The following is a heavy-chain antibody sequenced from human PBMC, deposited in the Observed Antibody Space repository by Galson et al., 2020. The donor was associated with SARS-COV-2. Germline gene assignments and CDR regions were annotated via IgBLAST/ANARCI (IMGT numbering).Heavy chain of an antibody. CDR1: GYTFTSYG. J-gene: IGHJ4*02. CDR3: ARDPGITMIVVVDQFDY. CDR2: ISAYNGNT. D-gene: IGHD3-22*01. Sequence: GESLKISCKASGYTFTSYGISWVRQAPGQGLEWMGWISAYNGNTNYAQKLQGRVTMTTDTSTSTAYMELRSLRSDDTAVYYCARDPGITMIVVVDQFDYWGQGTLVTVSS. V-gene: IGHV1-18*01.